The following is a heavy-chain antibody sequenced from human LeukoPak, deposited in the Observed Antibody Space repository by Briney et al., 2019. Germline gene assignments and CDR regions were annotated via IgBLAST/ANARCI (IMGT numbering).Heavy chain of an antibody. D-gene: IGHD3-22*01. CDR2: IYYSGST. CDR1: GGSISSSSYY. Sequence: SETLSLTCTVSGGSISSSSYYWGWIRQPPGKGLEGIGSIYYSGSTYYNTSLKTRVTISVDTSKTQSSLTLSSVTAPDTAVYYCARHRMYYYDSSGRGVADAFDIWGQGTMVTVSS. J-gene: IGHJ3*02. V-gene: IGHV4-39*01. CDR3: ARHRMYYYDSSGRGVADAFDI.